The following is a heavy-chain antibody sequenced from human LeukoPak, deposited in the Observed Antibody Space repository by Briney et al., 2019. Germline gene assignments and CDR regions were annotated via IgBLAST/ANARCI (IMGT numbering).Heavy chain of an antibody. J-gene: IGHJ4*02. CDR1: GGSFSGYY. D-gene: IGHD3-22*01. CDR2: INHSGST. Sequence: SETLSLTCAVYGGSFSGYYWSWVRQPPGKGLEWIGEINHSGSTNYNPSLKSRVTISVDTSKNQFSLKLSSVTAADTAVYYCARSRPYYDSSGYYYGFDCWGQGTLVTVSS. V-gene: IGHV4-34*01. CDR3: ARSRPYYDSSGYYYGFDC.